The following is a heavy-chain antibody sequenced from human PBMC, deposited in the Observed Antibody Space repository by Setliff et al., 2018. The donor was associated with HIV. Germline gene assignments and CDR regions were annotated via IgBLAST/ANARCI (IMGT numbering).Heavy chain of an antibody. V-gene: IGHV3-23*01. CDR1: GFILSEYT. Sequence: GGSLRLSCAGSGFILSEYTISWVRQTPGKGLEWVSAIGGSGTYYADSVKGRFTISRDTSKNTMYLQMSSLRAEDTAVYYCATGNSADTWYHFAYWGQGTLVTVSS. D-gene: IGHD6-13*01. CDR2: IGGSGT. CDR3: ATGNSADTWYHFAY. J-gene: IGHJ4*02.